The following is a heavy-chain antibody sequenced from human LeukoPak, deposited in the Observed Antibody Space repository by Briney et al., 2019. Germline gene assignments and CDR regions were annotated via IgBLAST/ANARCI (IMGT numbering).Heavy chain of an antibody. Sequence: GGSLRLSCAASGFTFSSYWMHWVRQAPGKGLVWVSRINSDGSSTSYADSVKGRFTISRDNSKNTLYLQMNSLRAEDTAVYYCARDPVGGSIAAAGALLSWGQGTLVTVSS. D-gene: IGHD6-13*01. CDR1: GFTFSSYW. V-gene: IGHV3-74*01. CDR3: ARDPVGGSIAAAGALLS. CDR2: INSDGSST. J-gene: IGHJ5*02.